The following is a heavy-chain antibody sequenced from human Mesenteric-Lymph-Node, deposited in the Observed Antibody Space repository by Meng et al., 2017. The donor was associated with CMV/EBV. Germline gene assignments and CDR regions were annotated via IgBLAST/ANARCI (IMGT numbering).Heavy chain of an antibody. J-gene: IGHJ4*02. CDR2: IHHNGNT. V-gene: IGHV4-38-2*02. Sequence: SETLSLTCTVSGFSISSGYFWGWIRQPPGKGLEWIGSIHHNGNTYCNPSLKSRVTISVDTSKNQFSLKLSSVTAADTAVYYCARRGQLWLNYWGQGTLVTVSS. D-gene: IGHD5-18*01. CDR1: GFSISSGYF. CDR3: ARRGQLWLNY.